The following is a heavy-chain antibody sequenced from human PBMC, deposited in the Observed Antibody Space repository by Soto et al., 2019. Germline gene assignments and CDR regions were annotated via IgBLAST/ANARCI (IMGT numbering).Heavy chain of an antibody. V-gene: IGHV3-23*01. CDR1: GFTFSIYP. D-gene: IGHD1-1*01. CDR2: ISSSGDDT. Sequence: GGSLRLSCTASGFTFSIYPMSWVRQAPGKGLEWVSAISSSGDDTYYADSVTGRFTISRDNSRDTLYLQMNSLRADDTALYYCVKSDRNEFWGQGTLVTVSS. J-gene: IGHJ4*02. CDR3: VKSDRNEF.